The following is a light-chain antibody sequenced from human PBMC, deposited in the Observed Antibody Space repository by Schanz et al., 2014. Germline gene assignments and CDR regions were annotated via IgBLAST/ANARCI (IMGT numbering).Light chain of an antibody. CDR3: QQYNHWPQT. J-gene: IGKJ1*01. CDR1: QSVSSSY. CDR2: GAS. Sequence: EIVLTQSPGTLSLSPGERATLSCRASQSVSSSYLAWYQQKPGQAPRLLIYGASSRATGIPDRFSGSGSGTDFTLTISRLEPEDFAVYYCQQYNHWPQTFGQGTKVEIK. V-gene: IGKV3-20*01.